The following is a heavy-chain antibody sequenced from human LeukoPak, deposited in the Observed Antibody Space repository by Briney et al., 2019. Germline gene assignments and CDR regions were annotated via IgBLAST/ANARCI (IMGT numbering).Heavy chain of an antibody. CDR1: GFTFSDYY. D-gene: IGHD3-3*01. V-gene: IGHV3-11*04. J-gene: IGHJ5*02. CDR2: ISSSGSTI. CDR3: AREGSAGTIFGVAKNWFDP. Sequence: GGSLRLSCAASGFTFSDYYMSWIRQAPGKGLEWVSYISSSGSTIYYADSVKGRFTISRDNAKNSLYLQMNSLRAEDTAVYYCAREGSAGTIFGVAKNWFDPWGQGTLVTVSS.